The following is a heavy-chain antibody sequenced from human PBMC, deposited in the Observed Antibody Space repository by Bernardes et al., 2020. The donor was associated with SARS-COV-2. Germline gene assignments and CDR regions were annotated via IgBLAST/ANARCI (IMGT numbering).Heavy chain of an antibody. CDR1: GGSISTYY. J-gene: IGHJ5*02. CDR3: ARAACSSTSCYQFDH. CDR2: LHYSGST. Sequence: TLTLPSTVSGGSISTYYWSWIRQPPGKGLEWIGSLHYSGSTRYRPSLKSRVTISVDTSENQFSLKVNSVTAADTAVYYCARAACSSTSCYQFDHWGQGTLVTGSS. V-gene: IGHV4-59*01. D-gene: IGHD2-2*01.